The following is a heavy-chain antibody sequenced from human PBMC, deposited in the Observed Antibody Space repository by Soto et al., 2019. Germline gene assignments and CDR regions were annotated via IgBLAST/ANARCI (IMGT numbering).Heavy chain of an antibody. V-gene: IGHV4-61*01. CDR2: IYYSGST. Sequence: PSETLSLTCTVSGGSVSSGSYYWSWIRQPPGKGLEWIGYIYYSGSTNYNPSLKSRVTISVDTSKNQFSLKLSSVTAADTAVYYCARDSDSSLYYGMDVWGQGTKVTVSS. CDR3: ARDSDSSLYYGMDV. CDR1: GGSVSSGSYY. J-gene: IGHJ6*02. D-gene: IGHD6-13*01.